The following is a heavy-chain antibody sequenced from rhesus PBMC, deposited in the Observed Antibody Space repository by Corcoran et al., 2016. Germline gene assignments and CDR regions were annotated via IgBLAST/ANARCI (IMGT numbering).Heavy chain of an antibody. J-gene: IGHJ3*01. Sequence: EVQLVESGGGLVQPGGSLRLSCAASGFTFSSYGMSWVRPAPGKGLEWVSFISNGGGSTYYADSVKGRFTISRDNSKNTLSLQINSLRAEDTAVYYCAKDRDAFDFWGQGLRVTVSS. CDR3: AKDRDAFDF. CDR1: GFTFSSYG. V-gene: IGHV3S5*01. CDR2: ISNGGGST.